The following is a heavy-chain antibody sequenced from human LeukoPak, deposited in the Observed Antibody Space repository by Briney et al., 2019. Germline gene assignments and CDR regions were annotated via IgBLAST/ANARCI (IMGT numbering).Heavy chain of an antibody. D-gene: IGHD3-22*01. CDR2: INHSGST. Sequence: PSETLSLTCAVYGGSFSGYYWSWIRQPPGKGLEWIGEINHSGSTNYNPSLKSRVTISVDTSKNQFSLKLSSVTAADTAVYYCARGYDNHDYWGQGTLVTVSS. CDR1: GGSFSGYY. J-gene: IGHJ4*02. V-gene: IGHV4-34*01. CDR3: ARGYDNHDY.